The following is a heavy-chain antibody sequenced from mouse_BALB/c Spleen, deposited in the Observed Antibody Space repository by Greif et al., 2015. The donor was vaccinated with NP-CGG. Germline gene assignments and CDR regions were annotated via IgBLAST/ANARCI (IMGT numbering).Heavy chain of an antibody. J-gene: IGHJ2*01. CDR2: ISSGGSYT. Sequence: EVQLVESGRDLVKPGGSLKLSCAASGFTFSSYGMSWVRQTPDKRLEWFATISSGGSYTYYPDSVKGRFTISRDNAKNTLYLQMSSLKSEDTAMYYCARQREFDYWGQGTTLTVSS. CDR1: GFTFSSYG. V-gene: IGHV5-6*01. CDR3: ARQREFDY.